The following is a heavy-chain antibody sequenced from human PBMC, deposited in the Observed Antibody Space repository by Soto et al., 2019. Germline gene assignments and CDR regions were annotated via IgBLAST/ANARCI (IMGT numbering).Heavy chain of an antibody. Sequence: EVQLVESGGGLVQPGGSLRLSCAASGFTVSSNYMSWVRQAPGKGLEWVSVIYNAGSGGSTYYAYSVKGRFAISRDKFKNTLFLQMNSMRAEDTAVYYCGRDDVHCSGGSCYGVSMAVWGKGTTVTVSS. CDR3: GRDDVHCSGGSCYGVSMAV. CDR1: GFTVSSNY. V-gene: IGHV3-66*01. D-gene: IGHD2-15*01. J-gene: IGHJ6*03. CDR2: IYNAGSGGST.